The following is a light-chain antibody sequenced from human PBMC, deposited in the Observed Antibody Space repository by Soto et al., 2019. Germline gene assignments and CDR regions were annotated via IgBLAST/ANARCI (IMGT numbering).Light chain of an antibody. CDR1: LSVASY. J-gene: IGKJ1*01. CDR2: DAS. V-gene: IGKV3-11*01. CDR3: QQRSNWPRT. Sequence: EIVLTQSPGTLSLSPGERATLSCRASLSVASYLAWYQQKPGQAPRLLIFDASNRATGVPPRFSGSGSGTDFTLTISSLEPEDFGIYYCQQRSNWPRTFGQGTKVDIK.